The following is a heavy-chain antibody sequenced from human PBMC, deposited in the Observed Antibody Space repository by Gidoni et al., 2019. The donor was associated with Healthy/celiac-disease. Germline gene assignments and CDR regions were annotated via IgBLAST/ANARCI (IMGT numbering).Heavy chain of an antibody. CDR2: IYWDDDK. D-gene: IGHD3-3*01. CDR3: AHRPGSGYYGHYYYGMDV. V-gene: IGHV2-5*02. Sequence: QITLKESGPTLVKPTQTLTLTCTFSGFSLSTSGVGVGWIRQPPGKALEWLALIYWDDDKRYSPSLKSRLTITKDTSKNQVVLTMTNMDPVDTATYYCAHRPGSGYYGHYYYGMDVWGQGTTVTVSS. CDR1: GFSLSTSGVG. J-gene: IGHJ6*02.